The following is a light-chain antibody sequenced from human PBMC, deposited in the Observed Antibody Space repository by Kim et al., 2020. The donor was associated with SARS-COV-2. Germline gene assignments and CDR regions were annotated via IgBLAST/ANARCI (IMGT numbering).Light chain of an antibody. J-gene: IGLJ1*01. CDR3: QAWDNSAYV. V-gene: IGLV3-1*01. CDR2: QDD. CDR1: NLGDKY. Sequence: SVSPGQTASITCSGENLGDKYASWYQQRPGQAPVLVIHQDDKRPSGIPERFSGSNSGNTATLTISGTQATDEADYYCQAWDNSAYVFGAGTKLTVL.